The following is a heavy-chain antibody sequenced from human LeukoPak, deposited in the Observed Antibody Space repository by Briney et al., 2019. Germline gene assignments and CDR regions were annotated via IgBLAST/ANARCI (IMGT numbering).Heavy chain of an antibody. CDR2: IYYSGST. Sequence: SETLSLTCTVSGGSLSSYYWSWIRQPPGKGLEWIGYIYYSGSTNYNPSLKSRVTISVDTSKNQFSLKLSSVTAADTAVYYCARALTYYDFWSGPRSYYYYMDVWGKGTTVTVSS. D-gene: IGHD3-3*01. V-gene: IGHV4-59*01. J-gene: IGHJ6*03. CDR1: GGSLSSYY. CDR3: ARALTYYDFWSGPRSYYYYMDV.